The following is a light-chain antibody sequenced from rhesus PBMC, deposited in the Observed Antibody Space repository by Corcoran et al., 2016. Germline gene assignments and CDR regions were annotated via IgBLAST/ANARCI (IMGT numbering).Light chain of an antibody. J-gene: IGKJ2*01. Sequence: DIQMTQSPSSLSASVGDRVTITCRASQGITNDLAWYPQNPGDIPKVLIYEASSLQSGIPSRFSGSGSGTDFTLTISSLHPEDFASYYCQQFKNYLSRFGQGTKVEIK. V-gene: IGKV1-41*02. CDR1: QGITND. CDR3: QQFKNYLSR. CDR2: EAS.